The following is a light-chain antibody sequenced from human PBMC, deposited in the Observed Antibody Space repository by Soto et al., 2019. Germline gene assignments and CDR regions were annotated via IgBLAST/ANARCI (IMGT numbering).Light chain of an antibody. Sequence: EIVLTQSPGTLSLSPGERATLSCRASQSVSSSYLAWYQQKPGQAPRLLIYGASSRATGIPDRFSGSGSGTDSTLTISRLEPEYFAVYYCQQYGSSPTFGQGTKLEIK. V-gene: IGKV3-20*01. CDR1: QSVSSSY. CDR2: GAS. CDR3: QQYGSSPT. J-gene: IGKJ2*01.